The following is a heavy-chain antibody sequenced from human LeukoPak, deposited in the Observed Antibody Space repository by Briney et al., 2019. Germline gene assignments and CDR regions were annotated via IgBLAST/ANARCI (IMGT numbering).Heavy chain of an antibody. J-gene: IGHJ4*02. V-gene: IGHV1-18*01. CDR3: ARRLNYYDSSGYYDY. CDR2: ISAYNGNT. CDR1: GYTFTSYG. Sequence: ASVKVSCKASGYTFTSYGISWVRQAPGQGLEWMGWISAYNGNTNYAQKLQGRVTMTTDTSTSTAHMELRSLRSDDTAVYYCARRLNYYDSSGYYDYWGQGTLVTVSS. D-gene: IGHD3-22*01.